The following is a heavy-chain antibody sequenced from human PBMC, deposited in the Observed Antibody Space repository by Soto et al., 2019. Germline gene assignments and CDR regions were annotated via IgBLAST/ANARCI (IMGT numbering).Heavy chain of an antibody. D-gene: IGHD2-21*01. CDR2: IYYSGST. Sequence: SETLSLTCTVSGGSISSGDYYWSWIRQLPGKDLEWIAYIYYSGSTYYTPSLKSRVTISVDTSKNQFSLKLSSVTAADTAVYYCAASCVGCGGFNYYGMDVWGQGTTVTVSS. CDR3: AASCVGCGGFNYYGMDV. J-gene: IGHJ6*02. CDR1: GGSISSGDYY. V-gene: IGHV4-31*03.